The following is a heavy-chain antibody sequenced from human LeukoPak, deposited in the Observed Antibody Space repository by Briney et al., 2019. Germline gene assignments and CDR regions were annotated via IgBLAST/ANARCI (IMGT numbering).Heavy chain of an antibody. CDR1: RGSISAYD. V-gene: IGHV4-59*01. D-gene: IGHD2-15*01. Sequence: PSETLSLTCTVSRGSISAYDWSWIRQFPVKGLEWIGNIYYSGSTIYNPSLKCRLSISVETSKNQFSLKLRSVTTADTAVYFCAREYCSGGSCGWFDSWGQGTLVTVSS. CDR2: IYYSGST. J-gene: IGHJ5*01. CDR3: AREYCSGGSCGWFDS.